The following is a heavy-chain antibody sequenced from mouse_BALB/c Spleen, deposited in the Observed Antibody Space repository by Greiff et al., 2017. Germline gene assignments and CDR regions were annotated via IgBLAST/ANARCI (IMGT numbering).Heavy chain of an antibody. V-gene: IGHV1-7*01. CDR2: INPSTGYT. D-gene: IGHD2-14*01. CDR1: GYTFTSYW. J-gene: IGHJ4*01. CDR3: ARRNRFYAMDY. Sequence: QVQLKESGAELAKPGASVKMSCKASGYTFTSYWMHWVKQRPGQGLEWIGYINPSTGYTEYNQKFKDKATLTADKSSSTAYMQLSSLTSEDSAVYYCARRNRFYAMDYWGQGTSVTVSS.